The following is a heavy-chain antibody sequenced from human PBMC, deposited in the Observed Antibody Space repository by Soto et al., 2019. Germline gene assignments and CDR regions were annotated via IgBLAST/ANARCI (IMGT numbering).Heavy chain of an antibody. CDR3: ARGALTVANWFDP. CDR1: GYTFTDYY. V-gene: IGHV1-2*02. Sequence: QVQLVQSGAEVKKPGASVKVSCKASGYTFTDYYMNWVRQAPGQGLEWMGWINPNNGVTNYAQKFQGRVTMTRDTSINTAYMDLSRLRSDDTAVYYCARGALTVANWFDPWGQGTQVTVSS. J-gene: IGHJ5*02. D-gene: IGHD6-19*01. CDR2: INPNNGVT.